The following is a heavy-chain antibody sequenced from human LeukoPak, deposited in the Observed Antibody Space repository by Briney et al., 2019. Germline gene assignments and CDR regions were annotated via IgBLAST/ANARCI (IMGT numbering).Heavy chain of an antibody. Sequence: GGSLRLSCAASGFTFSSYWMSWVRQAPGKGLEWVANIKQDGSEKYYVDSVKGRFTISRDNAKNSLYLQMNSLRAEDTAVYYCAKDPNIVLMVYAIAFDYWGQGTLVTVSS. CDR3: AKDPNIVLMVYAIAFDY. CDR2: IKQDGSEK. V-gene: IGHV3-7*01. CDR1: GFTFSSYW. D-gene: IGHD2-8*01. J-gene: IGHJ4*02.